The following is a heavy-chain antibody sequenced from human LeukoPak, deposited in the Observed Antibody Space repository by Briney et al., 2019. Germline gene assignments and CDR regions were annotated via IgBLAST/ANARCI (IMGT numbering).Heavy chain of an antibody. Sequence: PGGSLRLSCAASGFTFSSYSMNWVRQAPGKGLEWVSSISSSSSYIYYADSVKGRFTISRDNAKISLYLQMNSLRAEDTAVYYCAREDGFSGAFDIWGQGTMVTVSS. CDR1: GFTFSSYS. CDR2: ISSSSSYI. CDR3: AREDGFSGAFDI. V-gene: IGHV3-21*01. D-gene: IGHD3-3*02. J-gene: IGHJ3*02.